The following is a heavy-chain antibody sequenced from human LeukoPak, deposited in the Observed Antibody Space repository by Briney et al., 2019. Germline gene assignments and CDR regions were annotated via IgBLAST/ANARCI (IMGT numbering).Heavy chain of an antibody. CDR1: GFTFSSYA. Sequence: PGGSLRLSCAASGFTFSSYAMIWVRQAPGKGLDRVAAISGSGSSTYYADSVKGRFTISRDNSKNTLYLQVNSLRAEDTAIYYCAKTANYYGSGSPFDYWGQGTLVTVSS. D-gene: IGHD3-10*01. V-gene: IGHV3-23*01. CDR2: ISGSGSST. J-gene: IGHJ4*02. CDR3: AKTANYYGSGSPFDY.